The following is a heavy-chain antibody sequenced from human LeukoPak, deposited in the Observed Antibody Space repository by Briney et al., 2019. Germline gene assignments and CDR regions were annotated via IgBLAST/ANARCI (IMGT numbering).Heavy chain of an antibody. CDR1: GYTFTGYY. J-gene: IGHJ4*02. Sequence: ASVKVSCKASGYTFTGYYMHWVRQAPGQGLEWMGWINPNSGDTKYAQKFQGRVTMTRDTSISTAYMELSRLRSDDTAVYYCATQRGSYLWGTDFDYWGQGTLVTVSA. D-gene: IGHD3-16*01. V-gene: IGHV1-2*02. CDR2: INPNSGDT. CDR3: ATQRGSYLWGTDFDY.